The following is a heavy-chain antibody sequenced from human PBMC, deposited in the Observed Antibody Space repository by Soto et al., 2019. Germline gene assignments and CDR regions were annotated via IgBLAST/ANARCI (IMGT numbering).Heavy chain of an antibody. CDR1: GFTFSSYE. D-gene: IGHD3-22*01. Sequence: GGSLRLSCAASGFTFSSYEMNWVRQAPGKGLEWISYISSSGSTIYYAHSVKGRFTISRDNAKNSLYLQMNSLRAEDTAVYYCARVLYDSSGYPIDYWGQGNLVTVSS. CDR2: ISSSGSTI. CDR3: ARVLYDSSGYPIDY. J-gene: IGHJ4*02. V-gene: IGHV3-48*03.